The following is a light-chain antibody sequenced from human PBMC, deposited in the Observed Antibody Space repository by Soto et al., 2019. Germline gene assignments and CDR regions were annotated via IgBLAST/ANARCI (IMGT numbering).Light chain of an antibody. J-gene: IGKJ4*01. CDR3: QQCRNWPPT. CDR1: QNVYNN. V-gene: IGKV3-15*01. CDR2: DAP. Sequence: EIVMTQSPATLSVSPGEGATLSCKASQNVYNNLAWYQQRPGQPPRLLIYDAPTRATGISARFSGSGYGTEFTLTISSLQSEDFAVYFCQQCRNWPPTFGGGTKV.